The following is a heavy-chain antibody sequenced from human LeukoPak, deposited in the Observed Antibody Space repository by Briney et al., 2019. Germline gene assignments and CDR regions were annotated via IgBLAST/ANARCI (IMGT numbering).Heavy chain of an antibody. D-gene: IGHD3-22*01. CDR3: AREQREYYYDSSGYSDFDY. CDR1: GYTFTGYY. V-gene: IGHV1-2*02. CDR2: INPNSGGT. Sequence: GASVKVPCKASGYTFTGYYMHWVRQAPGQGLEWMGWINPNSGGTNYAQKFQGRVTMTRDTSISTAYMELSRLRSDDTAVYYCAREQREYYYDSSGYSDFDYWGQGTLVTVSS. J-gene: IGHJ4*02.